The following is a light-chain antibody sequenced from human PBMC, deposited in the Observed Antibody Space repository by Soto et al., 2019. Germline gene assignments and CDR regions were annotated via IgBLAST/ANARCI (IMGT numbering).Light chain of an antibody. Sequence: QSVLTQPPSVSAAPGQKVTISCSGSSSNIGNNYVSWYQHLPGTAPKLLVYDNNKRPSGIPDRSSGSKSGTSATLDITGLQTGDEADYYCGTWDSSLSAVFGTGTKLTVL. CDR2: DNN. J-gene: IGLJ1*01. V-gene: IGLV1-51*01. CDR1: SSNIGNNY. CDR3: GTWDSSLSAV.